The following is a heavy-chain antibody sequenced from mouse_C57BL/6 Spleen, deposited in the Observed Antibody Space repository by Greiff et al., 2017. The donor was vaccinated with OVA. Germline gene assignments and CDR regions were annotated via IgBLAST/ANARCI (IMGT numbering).Heavy chain of an antibody. V-gene: IGHV14-4*01. CDR1: GFNIKDDY. CDR3: TTQNAMDY. CDR2: IDPENGDT. J-gene: IGHJ4*01. Sequence: EVQRVESGAELVRPGASVKLSCTASGFNIKDDYMHWVKQRPEQGLEWIGWIDPENGDTEYASKFQGKATITADTSSNTAYLQLSSLTSEDTAVYYCTTQNAMDYWGQGTSVTVSS.